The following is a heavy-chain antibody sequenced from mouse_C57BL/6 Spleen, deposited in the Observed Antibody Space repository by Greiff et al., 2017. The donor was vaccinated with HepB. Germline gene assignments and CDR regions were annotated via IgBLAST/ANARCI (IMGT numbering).Heavy chain of an antibody. D-gene: IGHD1-1*01. CDR3: ARNYYGSSYDY. CDR2: IDPSDSET. Sequence: VKLKQPGAELVRPGSSVKLSCKASGYTFTSYWMHWVKQRPIQGLEWIGNIDPSDSETHYNQKFKDKATLTVDKSSSTAYMQLSSLTSEDSAVYYCARNYYGSSYDYWGQGTTLTVSS. V-gene: IGHV1-52*01. CDR1: GYTFTSYW. J-gene: IGHJ2*01.